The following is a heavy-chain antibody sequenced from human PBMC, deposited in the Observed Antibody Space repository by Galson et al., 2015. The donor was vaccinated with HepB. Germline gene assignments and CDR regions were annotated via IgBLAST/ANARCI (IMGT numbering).Heavy chain of an antibody. CDR2: ITGKGDST. D-gene: IGHD5-18*01. J-gene: IGHJ5*01. V-gene: IGHV3-23*01. CDR3: AKGYGLFDS. Sequence: SLRLSCAASGFIFDDYAMHWVRQAPGRGLEWISGITGKGDSTFYADSVKGRFTVSKDNSNNMLYLQMNSLRAEDAGLYFCAKGYGLFDSWGQGILVTVSS. CDR1: GFIFDDYA.